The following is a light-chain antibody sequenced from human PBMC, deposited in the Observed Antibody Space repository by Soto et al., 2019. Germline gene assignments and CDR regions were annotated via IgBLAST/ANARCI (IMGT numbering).Light chain of an antibody. J-gene: IGKJ3*01. CDR2: DAS. Sequence: AIQLTQSPSSLSASVGDRVTITCRASQGISSALAWYQQKPGKAPKLLIYDASSLESGVPSRFSGSGSGTDFTLTISSLQPEDFATYYCQQFNSLEPFTFGPGTKVDIK. CDR1: QGISSA. V-gene: IGKV1-13*02. CDR3: QQFNSLEPFT.